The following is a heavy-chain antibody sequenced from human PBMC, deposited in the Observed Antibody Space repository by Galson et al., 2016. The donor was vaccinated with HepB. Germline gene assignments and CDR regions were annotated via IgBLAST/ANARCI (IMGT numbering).Heavy chain of an antibody. CDR2: IHFRGTT. D-gene: IGHD3-16*01. J-gene: IGHJ5*02. V-gene: IGHV4-59*01. Sequence: ETLSLTCTVSGGSINNYYWNWVRQPPGQGLEWIGYIHFRGTTKYDPSLESRVTISVDTAKNQASLELRSLTAADTAVYYCARGGWEEVGDEWFAPWGHGTLVTVSS. CDR3: ARGGWEEVGDEWFAP. CDR1: GGSINNYY.